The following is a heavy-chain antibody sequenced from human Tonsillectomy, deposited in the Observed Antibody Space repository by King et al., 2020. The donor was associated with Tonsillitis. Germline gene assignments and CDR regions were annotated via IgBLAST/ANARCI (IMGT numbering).Heavy chain of an antibody. CDR2: INGEGSST. V-gene: IGHV3-74*01. D-gene: IGHD1-1*01. J-gene: IGHJ4*02. CDR3: ARPSVEYYFDY. CDR1: GFSFSFYW. Sequence: VQLVESGGGLVQPGGSLRLSCAASGFSFSFYWMHWVRQAPGKGLLWVSRINGEGSSTGYADSVKGRFTISRDNTKNTLYLQMNSLRADDTAVYYCARPSVEYYFDYWGQGTLVTVST.